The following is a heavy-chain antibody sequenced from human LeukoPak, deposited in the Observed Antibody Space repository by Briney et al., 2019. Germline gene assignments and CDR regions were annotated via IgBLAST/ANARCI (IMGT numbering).Heavy chain of an antibody. CDR2: INSDGSSI. CDR1: GFTFSSYW. Sequence: GGSLRLSCAASGFTFSSYWMHWVRQAPGKGLVWVSRINSDGSSITYADSVKGRFTISRDNAKNTLYLRMNSLRVEDTAVYYCAREGRVSGYDFDCWGQGTLVTVSS. V-gene: IGHV3-74*03. D-gene: IGHD5-12*01. J-gene: IGHJ4*02. CDR3: AREGRVSGYDFDC.